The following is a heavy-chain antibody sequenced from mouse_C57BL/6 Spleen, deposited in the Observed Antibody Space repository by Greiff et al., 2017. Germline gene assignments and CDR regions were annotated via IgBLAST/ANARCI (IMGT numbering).Heavy chain of an antibody. V-gene: IGHV1-4*01. D-gene: IGHD1-1*01. J-gene: IGHJ2*01. CDR3: ARSDPRDYYGSSLYYFDY. CDR2: INPSSGYT. Sequence: QVQLQQSGAELARPGASVKMSCKASGYTFTSYTMHWVKQRPGQGLEWIGYINPSSGYTKYNQKFKDKATLTADKSSSTAYMQLSSLTSEDSAVYYCARSDPRDYYGSSLYYFDYWGQGTTLTVSS. CDR1: GYTFTSYT.